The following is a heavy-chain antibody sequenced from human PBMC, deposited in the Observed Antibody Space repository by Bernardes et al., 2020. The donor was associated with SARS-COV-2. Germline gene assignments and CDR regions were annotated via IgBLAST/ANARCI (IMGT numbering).Heavy chain of an antibody. CDR2: ISGSGGST. CDR3: AKDYSSSGYYYYGMDV. V-gene: IGHV3-23*01. Sequence: GGSLRLSCAASGFTFSSYAMSWVRQAPGKGLEWVSAISGSGGSTYYADPVKGRFTISRDNSKNTLYLQMNSLRAEDTAVYYCAKDYSSSGYYYYGMDVWGQGTTVTVSS. J-gene: IGHJ6*02. D-gene: IGHD6-6*01. CDR1: GFTFSSYA.